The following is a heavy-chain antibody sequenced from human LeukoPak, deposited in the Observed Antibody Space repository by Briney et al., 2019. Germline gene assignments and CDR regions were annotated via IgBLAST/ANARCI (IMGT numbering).Heavy chain of an antibody. D-gene: IGHD6-13*01. CDR1: GGSINNYY. CDR3: ARDGTTAGNYYDY. V-gene: IGHV4-59*01. CDR2: SYYTGST. Sequence: SQTLSLTCTVSGGSINNYYWNWIRQPPGKGLEWIGYSYYTGSTNSNPSLKSRVTMSVDTSKNQFSLKLSSVTAADTAIYYCARDGTTAGNYYDYWGQGTLVTVSS. J-gene: IGHJ4*02.